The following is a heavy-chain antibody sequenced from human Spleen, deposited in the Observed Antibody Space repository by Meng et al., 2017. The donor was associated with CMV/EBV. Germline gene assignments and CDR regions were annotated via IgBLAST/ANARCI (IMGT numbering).Heavy chain of an antibody. CDR1: GFTFSDYY. CDR2: ISSSGSTI. Sequence: GESLKISCAASGFTFSDYYMSWIRQAPGKGLEWVPYISSSGSTIYYADSVKGRFTISRDNAKNSLYLQMNSLRAEDTAVYYCARPGGLFGSPNYYGMDVWGQGTTVTVSS. CDR3: ARPGGLFGSPNYYGMDV. J-gene: IGHJ6*02. D-gene: IGHD3-10*02. V-gene: IGHV3-11*01.